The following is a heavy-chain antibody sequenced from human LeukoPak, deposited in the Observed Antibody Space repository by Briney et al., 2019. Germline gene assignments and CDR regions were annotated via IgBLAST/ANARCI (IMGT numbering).Heavy chain of an antibody. D-gene: IGHD3-3*01. CDR1: GFTFDDYA. V-gene: IGHV3-9*01. Sequence: AGGSLRLSCAASGFTFDDYAMHWVRQAPGKGLEWVSGISWNSGSIGYADSVKGRFTISRDNAKNSLYLQMNSLRAEDTAVYYCARVLRITIFGVGNDYWGQGTLVTVSS. J-gene: IGHJ4*02. CDR2: ISWNSGSI. CDR3: ARVLRITIFGVGNDY.